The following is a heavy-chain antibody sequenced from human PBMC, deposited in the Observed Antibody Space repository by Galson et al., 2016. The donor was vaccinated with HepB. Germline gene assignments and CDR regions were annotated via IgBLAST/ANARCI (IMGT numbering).Heavy chain of an antibody. CDR1: GFTFNNYG. V-gene: IGHV3-33*08. CDR2: ISYDGNNR. D-gene: IGHD3-10*01. J-gene: IGHJ6*02. CDR3: ARDPPGVPDFALDV. Sequence: SLRLSCATSGFTFNNYGINWVRQAPGKGLEWVAVISYDGNNRHYADAVKVRFTISRDSSTNTVYLQMNSLRADDTAVYFCARDPPGVPDFALDVWGQGTTVTVSS.